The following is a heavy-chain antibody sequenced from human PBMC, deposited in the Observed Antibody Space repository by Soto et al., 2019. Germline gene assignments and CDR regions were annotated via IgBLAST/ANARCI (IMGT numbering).Heavy chain of an antibody. CDR2: IYYSGSA. D-gene: IGHD3-16*01. V-gene: IGHV4-59*01. CDR1: GASISSYH. J-gene: IGHJ6*03. Sequence: QVQLQESGPGLVKPSETLSLTCTVSGASISSYHWSWIRQTPGKGLEWIGYIYYSGSANYNPTLKRGVTFSVDASKNQVSLKLSSVTAADTGVYYCAAAVPAEYVFPYYYMDVWGKGTTVTVSS. CDR3: AAAVPAEYVFPYYYMDV.